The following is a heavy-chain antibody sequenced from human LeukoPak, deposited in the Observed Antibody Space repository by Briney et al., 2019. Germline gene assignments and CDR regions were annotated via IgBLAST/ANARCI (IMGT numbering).Heavy chain of an antibody. D-gene: IGHD2-15*01. CDR1: GGSISSYY. CDR3: VRRRCSGGSCLPYYFDY. V-gene: IGHV4-59*08. J-gene: IGHJ4*02. Sequence: SETLSLTCTVSGGSISSYYWSWIRQPPGKGLEWIGYIFYSGSTGYNPSLKSRVTISVDTSKNQFSLKLSSVTAEDTAVYYCVRRRCSGGSCLPYYFDYWGQGTLVTVSS. CDR2: IFYSGST.